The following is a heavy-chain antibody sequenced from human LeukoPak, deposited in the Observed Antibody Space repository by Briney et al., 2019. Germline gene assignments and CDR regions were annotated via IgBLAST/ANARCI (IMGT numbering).Heavy chain of an antibody. J-gene: IGHJ6*03. CDR3: TKRRGYSFGFDYYYMDV. V-gene: IGHV4-39*01. CDR1: GFTFSSYSMN. D-gene: IGHD5-18*01. Sequence: PGGSLRLSCAASGFTFSSYSMNWVRQPPGKGLEWLGSIYSSGSTYYNPSLKSRVTVSFDTSKNQFSLSLTSVTAADTAVYYCTKRRGYSFGFDYYYMDVWGKGTTVTISS. CDR2: IYSSGST.